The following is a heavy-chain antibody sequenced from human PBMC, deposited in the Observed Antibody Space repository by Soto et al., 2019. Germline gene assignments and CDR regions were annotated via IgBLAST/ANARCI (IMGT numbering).Heavy chain of an antibody. Sequence: EVQLVESGGGLVKPGGSLRLSCAASGFTFSNAWMSWVRQAPGKGLEWVGRIKSKTDGGTTDYAAPVKGRFTISRDDSKNTLYLQMNSLKTEDTAVYYCTTHYGSGSYYYYYGMDVWGQGTTVTVSS. CDR2: IKSKTDGGTT. D-gene: IGHD3-10*01. CDR1: GFTFSNAW. J-gene: IGHJ6*02. CDR3: TTHYGSGSYYYYYGMDV. V-gene: IGHV3-15*01.